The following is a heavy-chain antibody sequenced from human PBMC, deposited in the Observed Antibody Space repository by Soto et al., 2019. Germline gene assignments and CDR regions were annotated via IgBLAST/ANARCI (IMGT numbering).Heavy chain of an antibody. J-gene: IGHJ3*02. D-gene: IGHD1-1*01. Sequence: SETLSLTCTVSGGSIISGGYYWSWIRQHPGKGLEWIGYIYYSGSTYYNPSLKSRVTISVDTSKNQFSLKLSSVTAADTAVYYCARVSRLGRHVAFDIWGQGRMVTVSS. V-gene: IGHV4-31*03. CDR2: IYYSGST. CDR3: ARVSRLGRHVAFDI. CDR1: GGSIISGGYY.